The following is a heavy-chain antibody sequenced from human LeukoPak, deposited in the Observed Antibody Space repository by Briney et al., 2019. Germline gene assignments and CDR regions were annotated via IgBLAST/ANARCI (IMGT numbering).Heavy chain of an antibody. CDR1: GFTFDDYA. J-gene: IGHJ4*02. CDR3: ARDSLITMVRGVPDY. CDR2: ISWNSGSI. Sequence: PGGSLRLSCAASGFTFDDYAMHWVRQAPGKGLEWVSGISWNSGSIGYADSVKGRFTISRDNAKNSLYLQMNSLRAEDTALYYCARDSLITMVRGVPDYWGQGTLVTVSS. V-gene: IGHV3-9*01. D-gene: IGHD3-10*01.